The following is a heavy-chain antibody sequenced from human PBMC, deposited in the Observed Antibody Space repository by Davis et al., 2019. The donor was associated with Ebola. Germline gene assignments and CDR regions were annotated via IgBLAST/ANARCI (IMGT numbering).Heavy chain of an antibody. CDR1: GFRFSDYS. Sequence: GGSLRLSCVASGFRFSDYSMSWVRQAPGEGLEWISGVIGSGTDKYYAESVKGRFSISRDNSKSVLYLQMNSLRHEDTAIYYCVKRTNGSSGWDYWGQGTLVTVSS. CDR2: VIGSGTDK. V-gene: IGHV3-23*01. J-gene: IGHJ4*02. CDR3: VKRTNGSSGWDY. D-gene: IGHD6-6*01.